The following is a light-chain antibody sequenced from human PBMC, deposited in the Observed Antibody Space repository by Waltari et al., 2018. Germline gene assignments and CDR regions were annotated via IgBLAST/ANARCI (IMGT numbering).Light chain of an antibody. J-gene: IGLJ2*01. V-gene: IGLV2-8*01. CDR3: SSYAGSNIVV. CDR1: SSDVGGYNY. CDR2: EVS. Sequence: QSALTQPPSASGSPGQSVTISCTGTSSDVGGYNYVPWYQQHPGKAPKVMIYEVSKRPSGVPDRFSGSKSGNTASLTVSGLQAEDEADYYCSSYAGSNIVVFGGGTKLTVL.